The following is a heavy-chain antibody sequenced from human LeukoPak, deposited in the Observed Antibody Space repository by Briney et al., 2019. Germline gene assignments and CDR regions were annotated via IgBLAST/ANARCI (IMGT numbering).Heavy chain of an antibody. CDR1: GVIVRSNY. Sequence: TGGSLRLSCVGSGVIVRSNYMTWVRQAPGKGLEWVAVISSDGSNKYYADSMKGRFTISRDNSKNTLYLQMNSLRGEDTAVYSCARGQRRHIDMAPSFDYWGQGTLVTVSS. CDR3: ARGQRRHIDMAPSFDY. J-gene: IGHJ4*02. CDR2: ISSDGSNK. D-gene: IGHD5-24*01. V-gene: IGHV3-30*04.